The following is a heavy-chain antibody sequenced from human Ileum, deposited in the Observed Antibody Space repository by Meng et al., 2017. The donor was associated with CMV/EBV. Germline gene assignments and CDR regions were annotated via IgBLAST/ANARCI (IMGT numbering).Heavy chain of an antibody. V-gene: IGHV5-51*01. J-gene: IGHJ4*02. Sequence: GESLKISCKGSGYSFTSYWITWVRQMPGKGLEWMGIIYPGDSDTRYSPSFQGQVTISADKSINTAYLQWSSLKASDTAMYYCARADSSSWFYFDFWGQGTLVTVSS. D-gene: IGHD6-13*01. CDR1: GYSFTSYW. CDR3: ARADSSSWFYFDF. CDR2: IYPGDSDT.